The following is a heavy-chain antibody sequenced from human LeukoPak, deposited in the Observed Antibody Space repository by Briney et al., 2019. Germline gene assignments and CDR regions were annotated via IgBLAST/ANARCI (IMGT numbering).Heavy chain of an antibody. CDR3: AREEALGSGSFDY. CDR1: DTSINTYY. CDR2: IYYSGST. D-gene: IGHD1-26*01. V-gene: IGHV4-59*01. J-gene: IGHJ4*02. Sequence: SETLSLTCTVSDTSINTYYWSWIRQPPGKGLEWIGYIYYSGSTNYNPSLKSRVTISVDTSKNQFSLKLGSVTAADTAVYYCAREEALGSGSFDYWGQGTLVTVSS.